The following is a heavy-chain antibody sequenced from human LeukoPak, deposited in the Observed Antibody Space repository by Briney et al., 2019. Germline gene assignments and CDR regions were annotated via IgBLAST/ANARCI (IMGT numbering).Heavy chain of an antibody. Sequence: SETLSLTCTVSGGSISSYYWSWIRQPPGKGLEWIGYIHYSGSTNYNPSLKSRVTISVDTSKNQFSLKLSSVTAADTAVYYCARAGLYYDFWSGYYHDAFDIWGQGTMVTVSS. J-gene: IGHJ3*02. CDR3: ARAGLYYDFWSGYYHDAFDI. V-gene: IGHV4-59*01. CDR1: GGSISSYY. CDR2: IHYSGST. D-gene: IGHD3-3*01.